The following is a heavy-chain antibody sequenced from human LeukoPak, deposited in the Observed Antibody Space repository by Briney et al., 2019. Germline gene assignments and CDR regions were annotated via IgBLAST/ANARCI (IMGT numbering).Heavy chain of an antibody. J-gene: IGHJ6*02. V-gene: IGHV2-5*01. CDR2: IYWNDDK. CDR3: ARDYYDSIYGMDV. D-gene: IGHD3-22*01. Sequence: SGPTLVKTTQTPTLTRTFSWVSLRTSGVGVGWIPQPPRKALGWLALIYWNDDKRYSPSLKSRLTITKDTSKNQVVLIMTNMDPVDTATYYCARDYYDSIYGMDVWGQGTTVTVSS. CDR1: WVSLRTSGVG.